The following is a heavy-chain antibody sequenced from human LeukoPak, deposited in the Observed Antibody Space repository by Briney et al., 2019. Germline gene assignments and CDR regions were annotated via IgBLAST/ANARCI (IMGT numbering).Heavy chain of an antibody. Sequence: ASVKVSCKASGYTFTGYYMHWVRQAPGQGLEWMGWINPNSGGTNYAQKFQGRVTMTRDMSTSTVYMELSSLRSEDTAVYYCARELANYYDSSGYSANWFDPWGQGTLVTVSS. D-gene: IGHD3-22*01. CDR3: ARELANYYDSSGYSANWFDP. V-gene: IGHV1-2*02. CDR2: INPNSGGT. J-gene: IGHJ5*02. CDR1: GYTFTGYY.